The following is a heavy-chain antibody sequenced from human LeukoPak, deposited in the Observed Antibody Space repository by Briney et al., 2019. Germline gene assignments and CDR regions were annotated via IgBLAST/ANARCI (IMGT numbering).Heavy chain of an antibody. CDR1: GFTFSSYS. J-gene: IGHJ5*02. CDR2: ISSSSSYI. Sequence: PGGSLRLSCAASGFTFSSYSMNWVRQAPGKGLEWVSSISSSSSYIYYADSVKGRFTISRDNAKNSLYLQMNSLRAEDTAVYYCERGPPSTGWFDPWGQGTLVTVSS. CDR3: ERGPPSTGWFDP. V-gene: IGHV3-21*01.